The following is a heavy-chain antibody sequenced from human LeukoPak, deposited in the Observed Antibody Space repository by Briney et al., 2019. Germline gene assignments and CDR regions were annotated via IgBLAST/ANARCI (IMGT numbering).Heavy chain of an antibody. V-gene: IGHV4-39*07. CDR2: IYYSGST. Sequence: PSQTLSLTCTVSGGSISSSSYYWGWIRQPPGKGLEWIGSIYYSGSTYYNPSLKSRVTISVDTSKNQFSLKLSSVTAADTAVYYCASGTGGGNPFDYWGQGTLVTASS. CDR3: ASGTGGGNPFDY. CDR1: GGSISSSSYY. D-gene: IGHD4-23*01. J-gene: IGHJ4*02.